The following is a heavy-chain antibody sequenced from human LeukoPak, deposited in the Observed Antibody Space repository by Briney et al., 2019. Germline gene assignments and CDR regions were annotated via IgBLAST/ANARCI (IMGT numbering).Heavy chain of an antibody. CDR3: ARDHRRWFGESCHNDY. CDR2: ISSSSSTI. D-gene: IGHD3-10*01. Sequence: GGSLRLSCAASGFTFSSYSMNWVRRAPGKGLEWVSYISSSSSTIYYADSVKGRFTISRDNAKNSLYLQMNSLRAEDTAVYYCARDHRRWFGESCHNDYWGQGTLVTVSS. CDR1: GFTFSSYS. V-gene: IGHV3-48*01. J-gene: IGHJ4*02.